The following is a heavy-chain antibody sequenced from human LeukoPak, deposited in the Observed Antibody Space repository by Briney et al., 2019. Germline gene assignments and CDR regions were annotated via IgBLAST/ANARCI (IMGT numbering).Heavy chain of an antibody. CDR2: ISGSGNGFSI. J-gene: IGHJ4*02. Sequence: GGSLRLSCSASGFVFTIYTMYWVRQAPGKGPEYVSTISGSGNGFSIYYADSVKGRFTISRDSSKNIVYLQMNGLRSEDTAVYYCVKDFGRVRGTPDSWGQGTLVTVSS. D-gene: IGHD3-16*01. CDR3: VKDFGRVRGTPDS. V-gene: IGHV3-64D*06. CDR1: GFVFTIYT.